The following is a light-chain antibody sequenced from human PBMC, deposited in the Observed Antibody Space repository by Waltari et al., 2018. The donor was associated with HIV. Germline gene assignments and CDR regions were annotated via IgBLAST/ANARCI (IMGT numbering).Light chain of an antibody. V-gene: IGLV1-47*01. CDR1: RSNIGSNF. CDR2: KNN. CDR3: AAWDDSLRGHVV. J-gene: IGLJ2*01. Sequence: QSVLTQPPSASATPGQRVTISCSGTRSNIGSNFVFWYQQFPGTAPKLLMYKNNERFSGVPDLFSGSKFGNSASLAHSGRRSVGEAVYYCAAWDDSLRGHVVFGGETNLTV.